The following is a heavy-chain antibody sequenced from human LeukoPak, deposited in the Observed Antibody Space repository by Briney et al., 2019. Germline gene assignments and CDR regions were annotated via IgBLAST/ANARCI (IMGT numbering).Heavy chain of an antibody. Sequence: GGSLRLSCAASGFTFSSYSMNWVRQAPGKGLEWVSSISSSSSYIYYADSVKGRFTISRDNAKNSLYLQMNSPRAEDTAVYYCASYDFWSGDWDYWGQGTLVTVSS. CDR3: ASYDFWSGDWDY. CDR1: GFTFSSYS. V-gene: IGHV3-21*01. J-gene: IGHJ4*02. D-gene: IGHD3-3*01. CDR2: ISSSSSYI.